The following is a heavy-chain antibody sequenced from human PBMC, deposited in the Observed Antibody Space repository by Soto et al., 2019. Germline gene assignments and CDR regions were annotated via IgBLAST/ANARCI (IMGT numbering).Heavy chain of an antibody. CDR1: GGSISSSSYY. V-gene: IGHV4-39*01. J-gene: IGHJ6*02. CDR2: IYYSGST. Sequence: SETLSLTCTVSGGSISSSSYYWGWVRQPPGKGLEWIGTIYYSGSTYYNPSLKSRVTMSIDTSKNQFSLKLSSVTAADTAVYYCASPLWERGEYYYYVMDVWGQGTTGTVSS. D-gene: IGHD1-26*01. CDR3: ASPLWERGEYYYYVMDV.